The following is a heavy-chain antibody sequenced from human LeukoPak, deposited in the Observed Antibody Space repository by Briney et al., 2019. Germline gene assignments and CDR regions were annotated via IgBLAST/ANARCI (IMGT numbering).Heavy chain of an antibody. CDR3: ARVYGYSGYDLGYYYYYMDV. D-gene: IGHD5-12*01. CDR2: INWNGGST. V-gene: IGHV3-20*04. Sequence: GGSLRLSCAASGFTFDDYGMSWVPQAPGKGLEWVSGINWNGGSTGYADSVKGRFTISRDNAKNSLYLQMKSLRAEDPALYYCARVYGYSGYDLGYYYYYMDVWGKGTTVTVSS. J-gene: IGHJ6*03. CDR1: GFTFDDYG.